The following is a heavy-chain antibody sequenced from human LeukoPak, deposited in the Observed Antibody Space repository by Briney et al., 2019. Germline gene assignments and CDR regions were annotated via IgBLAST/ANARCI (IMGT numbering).Heavy chain of an antibody. Sequence: GGSLRLSCAASGFTFSSYSMNWVRRAPGKGLEWVSYISSSSSTIYYADSVKGRFTISRDNAKNSLYLQMNSLRAEDTAVYYCAREDGLAAAGNAFDIWGQGTMVTVSS. CDR1: GFTFSSYS. CDR2: ISSSSSTI. CDR3: AREDGLAAAGNAFDI. D-gene: IGHD6-13*01. J-gene: IGHJ3*02. V-gene: IGHV3-48*04.